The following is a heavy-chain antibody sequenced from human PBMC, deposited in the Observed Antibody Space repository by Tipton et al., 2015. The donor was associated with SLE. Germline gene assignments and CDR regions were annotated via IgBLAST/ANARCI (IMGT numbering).Heavy chain of an antibody. V-gene: IGHV4-34*01. CDR1: GGSFSGYY. CDR2: INHSGST. J-gene: IGHJ4*02. CDR3: ARGVAAAGLYFDY. Sequence: TLSLTCAVYGGSFSGYYWSWIRQPPGKGLEWIGEINHSGSTNYNPSLKSRITISVDTSKNQFSLKLSSVTAADTAVYYCARGVAAAGLYFDYWGQGTLVTVSS. D-gene: IGHD6-13*01.